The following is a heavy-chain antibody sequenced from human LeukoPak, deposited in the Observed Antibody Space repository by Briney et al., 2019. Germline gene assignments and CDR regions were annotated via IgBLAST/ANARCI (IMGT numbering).Heavy chain of an antibody. D-gene: IGHD3-3*01. CDR3: ARFNLGWLPYSFDY. J-gene: IGHJ4*02. V-gene: IGHV3-7*01. CDR2: IKQDGSEK. Sequence: GGSLRLSCAASGFTFSSYWTSWVRQAPGKGLEWVANIKQDGSEKFYVGSVKGRFTISRDNAKNSLYLQMNSLRAEDTAVYYCARFNLGWLPYSFDYWGQGTLVTVSS. CDR1: GFTFSSYW.